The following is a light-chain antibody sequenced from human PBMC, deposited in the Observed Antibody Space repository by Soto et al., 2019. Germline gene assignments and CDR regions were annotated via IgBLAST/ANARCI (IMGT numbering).Light chain of an antibody. CDR2: DVS. CDR3: TSYTTSSPPVA. J-gene: IGLJ2*01. Sequence: QSVLTQPASVSGSPGQSITISCTGTSSDVGAYNYVSWYQQHPGKAPKLIIYDVSNRPSGVSNRFSGSKSDNTASLTISGLQAEDEADYYCTSYTTSSPPVAFGGGTKVTVL. CDR1: SSDVGAYNY. V-gene: IGLV2-14*03.